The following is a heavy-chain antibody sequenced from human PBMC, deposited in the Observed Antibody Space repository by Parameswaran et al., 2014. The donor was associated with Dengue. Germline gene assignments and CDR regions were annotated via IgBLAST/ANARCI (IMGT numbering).Heavy chain of an antibody. D-gene: IGHD3-10*01. Sequence: VRQAPGKGLEWIGEINHSGSANYNPSLKSRVTISVEKSKNQFSLKLTSVTAADTAVYYCARGLPQGSGRGFDYWGQGTLVTVFS. CDR2: INHSGSA. V-gene: IGHV4-34*01. J-gene: IGHJ4*02. CDR3: ARGLPQGSGRGFDY.